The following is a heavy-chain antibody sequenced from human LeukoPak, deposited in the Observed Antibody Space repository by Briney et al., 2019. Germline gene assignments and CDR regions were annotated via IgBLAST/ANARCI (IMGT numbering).Heavy chain of an antibody. Sequence: ASVKVSCKASGFTFTSSAMKWVRQARGQRLEWIGWIVVGSGNTNYAQKLQERVTITRDMSTSTAYMELSSLRSEDTAVYYCAADGSVGSYYYYGMDVWGQGTTVTVSS. CDR3: AADGSVGSYYYYGMDV. D-gene: IGHD1-1*01. V-gene: IGHV1-58*02. CDR1: GFTFTSSA. CDR2: IVVGSGNT. J-gene: IGHJ6*02.